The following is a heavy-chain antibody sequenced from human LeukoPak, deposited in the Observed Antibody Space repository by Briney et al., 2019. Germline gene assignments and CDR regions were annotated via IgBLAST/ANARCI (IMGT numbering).Heavy chain of an antibody. D-gene: IGHD5-18*01. CDR1: GGSFSGYY. J-gene: IGHJ4*02. Sequence: SETLSLTCAVYGGSFSGYYWSWIRQPPGKGLEWIGEINHSGSTNYNPSLKSRVTISVDTSKNRFSLKLSSVTAADTAVYYCATERGYSYGYSNWGQGTLVTVSS. CDR2: INHSGST. V-gene: IGHV4-34*01. CDR3: ATERGYSYGYSN.